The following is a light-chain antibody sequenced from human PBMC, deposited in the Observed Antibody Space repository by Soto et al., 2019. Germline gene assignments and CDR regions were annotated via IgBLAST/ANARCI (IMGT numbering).Light chain of an antibody. CDR3: QQLNSYQYT. CDR1: QGIASF. Sequence: DIQLTQSPSFLAASVGDRVTITCRASQGIASFLAWYQQKPGKAPKLLIYSATTLQTGVSSRFSGSRSGPEFTLTISSLQHEDFATYYCQQLNSYQYTFAQGTKVDIK. J-gene: IGKJ2*01. V-gene: IGKV1-9*01. CDR2: SAT.